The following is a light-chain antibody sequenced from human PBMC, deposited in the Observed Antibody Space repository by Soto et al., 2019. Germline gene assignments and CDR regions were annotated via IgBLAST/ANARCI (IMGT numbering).Light chain of an antibody. CDR3: AAWDDSLNGL. CDR2: SDN. J-gene: IGLJ2*01. CDR1: SSNIGSYT. V-gene: IGLV1-44*01. Sequence: QSVLTQPPSASGTPGQRVTISCSGSSSNIGSYTVNWYQQLAGTAPKVLIYSDNQRPSGVRDRFSGSESGTSASLAISGLQAEDEVDYYCAAWDDSLNGLFGGGTKLTVL.